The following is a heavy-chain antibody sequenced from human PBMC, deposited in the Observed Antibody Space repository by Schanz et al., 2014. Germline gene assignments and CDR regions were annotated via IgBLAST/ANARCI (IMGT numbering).Heavy chain of an antibody. V-gene: IGHV1-18*01. D-gene: IGHD3-10*01. Sequence: QVQLVQSGAEVKKPGVSVKVSCKASGYIFGSHGMTWVRQAPGQGPELMGWINAHTGNTQYAQKFQGRVNMTRDTVTTTVHLELTRLRTDDTAIYYCARVHIATYHYNSPGAFDIWGQGTSVTVSS. CDR3: ARVHIATYHYNSPGAFDI. CDR2: INAHTGNT. J-gene: IGHJ3*02. CDR1: GYIFGSHG.